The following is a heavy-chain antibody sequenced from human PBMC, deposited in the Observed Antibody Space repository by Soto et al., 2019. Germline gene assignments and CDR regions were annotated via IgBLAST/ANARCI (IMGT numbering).Heavy chain of an antibody. CDR1: GFTVSSNY. D-gene: IGHD3-22*01. CDR3: ARDAFYDSSGYNFDFYYGLDV. Sequence: HPGGSLRLSCAASGFTVSSNYMSWVRQAPGKGLXXVSVIYSGGSTYYADSVKGRFTISRHNSKNTLYLQMNSLRAEDTAVYYCARDAFYDSSGYNFDFYYGLDVWGQGTTVTVSS. J-gene: IGHJ6*02. V-gene: IGHV3-53*04. CDR2: IYSGGST.